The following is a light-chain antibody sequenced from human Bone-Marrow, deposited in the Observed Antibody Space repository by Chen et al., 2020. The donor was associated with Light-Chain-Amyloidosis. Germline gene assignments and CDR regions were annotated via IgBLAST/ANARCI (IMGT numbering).Light chain of an antibody. Sequence: QSALTQPPSVSGSPGQSITISCTGTSSDVGGYNYVSWYQQHPGKAPKLIIFDVSNRPSGVSNRFSGSKSGNTASLTISGLQAEDEADYYCSSYTSSSTLVFGGGTKLTVL. CDR3: SSYTSSSTLV. CDR1: SSDVGGYNY. V-gene: IGLV2-14*03. J-gene: IGLJ2*01. CDR2: DVS.